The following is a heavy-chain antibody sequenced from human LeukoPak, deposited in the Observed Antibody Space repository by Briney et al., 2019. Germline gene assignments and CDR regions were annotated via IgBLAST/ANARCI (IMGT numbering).Heavy chain of an antibody. D-gene: IGHD1-14*01. CDR1: GYTFTSYD. Sequence: LVKVSCKASGYTFTSYDINWVRQAPGQGLEWMGRIIPILGIANYAQKFQGRVTITADKSTSTAYMELSSLRSEDTAVYYCARGTPNGSGWFDPWGQGTLVTVSS. J-gene: IGHJ5*02. V-gene: IGHV1-69*04. CDR2: IIPILGIA. CDR3: ARGTPNGSGWFDP.